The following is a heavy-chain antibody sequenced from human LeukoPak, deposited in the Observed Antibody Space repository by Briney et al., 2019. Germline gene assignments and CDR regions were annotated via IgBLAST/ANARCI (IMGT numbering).Heavy chain of an antibody. CDR2: IYYSGST. Sequence: PSETLSLTCTVSGGSISSSSYYWGWIRQPPGKGLEWIGSIYYSGSTYYNPTLKSRVTISVDTSKNQFSLKLSSVTAADTAVYYFARVGGSGVTYGYWGQGTLVTVSS. CDR3: ARVGGSGVTYGY. J-gene: IGHJ4*02. CDR1: GGSISSSSYY. D-gene: IGHD3-16*01. V-gene: IGHV4-39*07.